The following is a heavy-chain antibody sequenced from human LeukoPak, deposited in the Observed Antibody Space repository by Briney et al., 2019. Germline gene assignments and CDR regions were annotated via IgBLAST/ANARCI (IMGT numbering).Heavy chain of an antibody. CDR3: AKDRSSYYYGSGSDY. CDR1: GFTFDDYA. CDR2: IIWNSGSI. D-gene: IGHD3-10*01. J-gene: IGHJ4*02. V-gene: IGHV3-9*01. Sequence: PGGSLRLSCAASGFTFDDYAMHWVRQAPGKGLEWVSGIIWNSGSIVYADSVKGRFTISRDNSKNSLYLQMNSLRAEDTTLYYCAKDRSSYYYGSGSDYWGQGTLVTVSS.